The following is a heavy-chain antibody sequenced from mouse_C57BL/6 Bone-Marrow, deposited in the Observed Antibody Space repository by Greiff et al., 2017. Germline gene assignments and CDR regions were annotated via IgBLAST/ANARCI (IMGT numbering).Heavy chain of an antibody. CDR1: GYTFTSYT. J-gene: IGHJ3*01. V-gene: IGHV1-4*01. D-gene: IGHD2-2*01. Sequence: VQLQQSGAELARPGASVKMSCKASGYTFTSYTMHWVKQRPGQGLEWIGYLNPSSGYTKYNQKFKDKATLTADKSSSTAYMRLSSLTSEDSAVYYCARWGLRRGAWFAYWGQGTLVTVSA. CDR3: ARWGLRRGAWFAY. CDR2: LNPSSGYT.